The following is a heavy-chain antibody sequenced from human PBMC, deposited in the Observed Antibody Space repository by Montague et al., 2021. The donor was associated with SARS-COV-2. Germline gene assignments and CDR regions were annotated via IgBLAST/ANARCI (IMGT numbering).Heavy chain of an antibody. V-gene: IGHV4-39*07. CDR1: GGSISSNSYY. J-gene: IGHJ4*02. CDR3: ARGGFSPMIVVVIRGPFDY. CDR2: NYDSGST. Sequence: SETLSLICTVPGGSISSNSYYWVWNRQPQGMGREWIGSNYDSGSTYPNPTLKSRITISVDTSKNQFSLKLSSVTAADTAVYYCARGGFSPMIVVVIRGPFDYWGQGTLVTVSS. D-gene: IGHD3-22*01.